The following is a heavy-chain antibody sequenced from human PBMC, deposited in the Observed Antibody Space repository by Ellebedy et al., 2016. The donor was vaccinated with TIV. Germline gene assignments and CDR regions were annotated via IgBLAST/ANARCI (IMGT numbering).Heavy chain of an antibody. J-gene: IGHJ4*02. Sequence: GESLKISXAASGFSFSSYGMHWVRQAPGKGLEWVAVIWYDGSNKYYADSVKGRFTISRDNSKNTLYLQMNSLRAEDTAVYYCAKEGATKSTPFDYWGQGTLVTVSS. CDR2: IWYDGSNK. CDR1: GFSFSSYG. V-gene: IGHV3-33*06. CDR3: AKEGATKSTPFDY. D-gene: IGHD1-26*01.